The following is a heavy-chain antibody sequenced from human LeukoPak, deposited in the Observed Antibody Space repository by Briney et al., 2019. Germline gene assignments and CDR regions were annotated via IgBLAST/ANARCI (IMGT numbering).Heavy chain of an antibody. V-gene: IGHV3-23*01. CDR1: GFTFSSYV. CDR3: AKGSFVDTAMATDY. CDR2: ISGTGDST. D-gene: IGHD5-18*01. Sequence: PGGSLRLSCAASGFTFSSYVMNWVRQAPGKGLEWVSAISGTGDSTYYADSVKGRFTFSRDNSKNTLYLQMNSLRAEDTAVYYCAKGSFVDTAMATDYWGQGTLVTVSS. J-gene: IGHJ4*02.